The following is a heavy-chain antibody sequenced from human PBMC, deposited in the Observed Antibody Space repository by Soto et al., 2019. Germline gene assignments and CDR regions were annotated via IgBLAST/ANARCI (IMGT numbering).Heavy chain of an antibody. J-gene: IGHJ3*02. CDR2: ISYDGSNK. CDR3: ARGYYYDSSGDYDAFDI. Sequence: QVQLVESGGGVVQPGRSLRLSCAASGFTFSSYAMHWVRQAPGKGLEWVAVISYDGSNKYYADSVKGRFTISRDNSKNPLYLQMNSLRAEDTAVYYCARGYYYDSSGDYDAFDIWGQGTMVTVSS. CDR1: GFTFSSYA. V-gene: IGHV3-30-3*01. D-gene: IGHD3-22*01.